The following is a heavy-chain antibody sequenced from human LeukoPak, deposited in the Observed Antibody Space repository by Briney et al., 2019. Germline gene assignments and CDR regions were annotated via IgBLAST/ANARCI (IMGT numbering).Heavy chain of an antibody. J-gene: IGHJ6*03. CDR1: GGSFSGYY. CDR3: ARGGIVVVPAARPDRYMDV. Sequence: PSETLSLTCAVYGGSFSGYYWSWIRQPPGKGLERIGEINHSGSTNYNPSLKSRVTISVDTSKNQFSLKLSSVTAADTAVYCCARGGIVVVPAARPDRYMDVWGKGTTVTVSS. V-gene: IGHV4-34*01. D-gene: IGHD2-2*01. CDR2: INHSGST.